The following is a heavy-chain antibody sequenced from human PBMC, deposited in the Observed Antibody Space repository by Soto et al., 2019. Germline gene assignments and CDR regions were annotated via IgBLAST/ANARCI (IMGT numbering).Heavy chain of an antibody. J-gene: IGHJ6*02. CDR1: GGTFSSYA. D-gene: IGHD4-4*01. V-gene: IGHV1-69*06. CDR2: IIPIFGTA. CDR3: ARDGDTVTNHNYYYYGMDV. Sequence: SVKVSCKASGGTFSSYAISWVRQAPGQGLEWMGGIIPIFGTANYAQRFQGRVTITADKSTSTAYMELSSLRSEDTAVYYCARDGDTVTNHNYYYYGMDVWGQGTTVTVSS.